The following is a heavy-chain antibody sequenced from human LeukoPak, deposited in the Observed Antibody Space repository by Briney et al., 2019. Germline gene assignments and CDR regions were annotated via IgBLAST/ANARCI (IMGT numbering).Heavy chain of an antibody. J-gene: IGHJ6*03. CDR1: GGSISSYY. V-gene: IGHV4-59*08. CDR3: ASPTQKADSSGWGYYMDV. D-gene: IGHD6-19*01. Sequence: PSETLSLTCTVSGGSISSYYWSWIRQPPGKGLEWIGYIYYSGSTNYNPSLKGRVTISVDTSKNQFSLKLSSVTAADTAVYYCASPTQKADSSGWGYYMDVWGKGTTVTVSS. CDR2: IYYSGST.